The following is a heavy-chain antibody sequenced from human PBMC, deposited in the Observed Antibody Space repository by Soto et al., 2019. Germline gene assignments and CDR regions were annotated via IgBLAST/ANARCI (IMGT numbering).Heavy chain of an antibody. Sequence: GGSLRLSCAASGFTFSSYAMSWVRQAPGKGLEWVSAISGSGGSTYYADSVKGRFTISRDNSKNTLYLQMNSLTAEDTAVYYCAKGATPPVGGAVSYYYYYMDVWGKGTTVTVSS. CDR2: ISGSGGST. J-gene: IGHJ6*03. CDR1: GFTFSSYA. CDR3: AKGATPPVGGAVSYYYYYMDV. D-gene: IGHD3-3*01. V-gene: IGHV3-23*01.